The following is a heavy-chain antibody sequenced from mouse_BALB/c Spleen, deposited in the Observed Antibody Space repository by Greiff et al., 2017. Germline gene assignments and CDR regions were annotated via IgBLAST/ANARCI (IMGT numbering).Heavy chain of an antibody. CDR3: ARDRNYRYDGWYFDV. CDR2: ISSGSSTI. D-gene: IGHD2-14*01. Sequence: EVQGVESGGGLVQPGGSRKLSCAASGFTFSSFGMHWVRQAPEKGLEWVAYISSGSSTIYYADTVKGRFTISRDNPKNTLFLQMTSLRSEDTAMYYCARDRNYRYDGWYFDVWGAGTTVTVSS. CDR1: GFTFSSFG. J-gene: IGHJ1*01. V-gene: IGHV5-17*02.